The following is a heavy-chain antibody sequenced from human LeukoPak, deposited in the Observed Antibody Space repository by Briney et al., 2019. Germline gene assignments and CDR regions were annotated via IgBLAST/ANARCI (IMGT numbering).Heavy chain of an antibody. V-gene: IGHV1-18*01. CDR1: GYTFMSYG. CDR3: ARAGADSAAYLYCAMDV. CDR2: ISGYNGDT. Sequence: ASVTVSCKTSGYTFMSYGISWVRQAPGQGLEWMGRISGYNGDTHYAQNLQDRVTMTTDTSTSTAYMDVRSLRSDDTAVYYCARAGADSAAYLYCAMDVWGQGTTVTVSS. D-gene: IGHD2-15*01. J-gene: IGHJ6*02.